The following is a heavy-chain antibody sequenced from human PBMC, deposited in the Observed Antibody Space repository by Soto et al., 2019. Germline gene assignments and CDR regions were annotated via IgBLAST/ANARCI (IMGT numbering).Heavy chain of an antibody. Sequence: PGGSLRLSCAASGFTFSSYSMNWVRQAPGKGLEWISHISASSRTLFYADSVKGRFTISRDNAKNTLYLQMNSLRAEDTAVYYCASRSSGWYFDYWGQGTLVTVSS. D-gene: IGHD6-19*01. CDR3: ASRSSGWYFDY. J-gene: IGHJ4*02. V-gene: IGHV3-48*01. CDR2: ISASSRTL. CDR1: GFTFSSYS.